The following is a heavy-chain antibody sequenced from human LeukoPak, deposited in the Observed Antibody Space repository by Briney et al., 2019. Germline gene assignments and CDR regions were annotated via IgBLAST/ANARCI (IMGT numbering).Heavy chain of an antibody. CDR2: ISSNGGST. J-gene: IGHJ3*02. CDR1: GFTFSNYA. Sequence: GGSLRLSCAASGFTFSNYAMHWVRQAPGKRLEYVSAISSNGGSTYYANSVKGRFTISRDKSKNTVYLKMGSLRAEDMAVYYCARETRRGDAFDIWGQGTMVIVSS. CDR3: ARETRRGDAFDI. V-gene: IGHV3-64*01. D-gene: IGHD3-16*01.